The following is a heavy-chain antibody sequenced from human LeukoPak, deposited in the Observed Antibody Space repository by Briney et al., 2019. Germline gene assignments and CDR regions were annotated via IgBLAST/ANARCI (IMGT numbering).Heavy chain of an antibody. CDR3: AREQAAAGRAYFDY. Sequence: AGGSLRPSCAASGFTFSSDSMNWVRQAPGKGPEWVSSISSSSSYIYYANSVKGRFTISRDNAKNLLYLQMNSLRAEDTAVYYCAREQAAAGRAYFDYWGQGTLVTVSS. CDR1: GFTFSSDS. V-gene: IGHV3-21*01. D-gene: IGHD6-13*01. J-gene: IGHJ4*02. CDR2: ISSSSSYI.